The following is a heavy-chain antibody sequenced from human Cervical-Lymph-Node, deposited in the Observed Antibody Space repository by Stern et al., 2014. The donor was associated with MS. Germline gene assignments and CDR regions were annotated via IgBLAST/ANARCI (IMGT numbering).Heavy chain of an antibody. D-gene: IGHD6-19*01. CDR3: AREIAVAGDYYGMDV. Sequence: QDQLVQSGSELKKPGASVKVSCKASGYTFTSYAMNWVRQAPGQGLEWMGWLNTNTGNPTYAQGFTGRFVFSLDTSVSTAYLQICSLKAEDTAVYYCAREIAVAGDYYGMDVWGQGTTVTVSS. CDR1: GYTFTSYA. J-gene: IGHJ6*02. CDR2: LNTNTGNP. V-gene: IGHV7-4-1*01.